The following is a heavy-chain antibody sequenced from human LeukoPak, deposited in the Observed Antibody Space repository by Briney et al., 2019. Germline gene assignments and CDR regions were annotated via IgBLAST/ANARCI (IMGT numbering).Heavy chain of an antibody. J-gene: IGHJ4*02. D-gene: IGHD5-18*01. CDR1: GFTFSSYS. CDR3: ARDKLGSYGGY. V-gene: IGHV3-21*06. CDR2: ISSNNDYI. Sequence: GGSLRLSCAASGFTFSSYSMNWVRQAPGKGLEWVSSISSNNDYIYYAASVKGRFTISRDNAQNSLYMQMNSLRAEDTAVYYCARDKLGSYGGYWGQGTLVTVSS.